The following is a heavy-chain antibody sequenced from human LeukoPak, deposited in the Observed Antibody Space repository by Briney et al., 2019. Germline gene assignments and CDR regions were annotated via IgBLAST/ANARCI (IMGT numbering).Heavy chain of an antibody. CDR1: GFTFSSYE. Sequence: GGSLRLSCAASGFTFSSYEMNWVRQAPGKGLAWVSYISSSGSTIYYADSVKGRFTISRDNAKNSLYLQMNSLRAEDTAVYYCARGLLRYFDWLTALDAFDIWGQGTMVTVSS. J-gene: IGHJ3*02. CDR2: ISSSGSTI. CDR3: ARGLLRYFDWLTALDAFDI. D-gene: IGHD3-9*01. V-gene: IGHV3-48*03.